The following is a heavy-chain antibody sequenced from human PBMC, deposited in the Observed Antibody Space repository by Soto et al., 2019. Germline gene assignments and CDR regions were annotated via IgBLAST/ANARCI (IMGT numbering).Heavy chain of an antibody. V-gene: IGHV4-30-4*01. CDR3: ARGNYSDYRSSFDF. Sequence: SETLSLTCTVSDDSISGGDYYWTWIRQPPGKGLEWIGYIFHSGRTDYNPSLTSRVTISVDTSKNIFSLRVNSVTAADTAVYYCARGNYSDYRSSFDFWGQGALVTVSS. CDR1: DDSISGGDYY. J-gene: IGHJ4*02. D-gene: IGHD4-17*01. CDR2: IFHSGRT.